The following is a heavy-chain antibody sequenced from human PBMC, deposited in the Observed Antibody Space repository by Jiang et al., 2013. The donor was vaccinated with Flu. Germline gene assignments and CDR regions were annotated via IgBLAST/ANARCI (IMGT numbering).Heavy chain of an antibody. CDR1: TFTSYA. J-gene: IGHJ6*02. Sequence: TFTSYAMNWVRQAPGQGLEWMGWINTNTGNPTYAQGFTGRFVFSLDTSVSTAYLQISSLKAEDTAVYYCARERGGRFGELANYYYGMDVWGQGTTVTVSS. CDR2: INTNTGNP. CDR3: ARERGGRFGELANYYYGMDV. V-gene: IGHV7-4-1*02. D-gene: IGHD3-10*01.